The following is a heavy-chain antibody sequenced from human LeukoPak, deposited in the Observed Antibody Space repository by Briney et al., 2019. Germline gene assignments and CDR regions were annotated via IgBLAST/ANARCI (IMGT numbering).Heavy chain of an antibody. J-gene: IGHJ6*02. CDR2: INHSGST. V-gene: IGHV4-34*01. CDR3: ARVVRRDSSGYYRSYYYYGMDV. D-gene: IGHD3-22*01. Sequence: SETLPLTCAVYGGSFSGYYWSWIRQPPGKGLEWIGEINHSGSTNYNPSLKSRVTISVDTSKNQFSLKLSSVTAADTAVYYCARVVRRDSSGYYRSYYYYGMDVWGQGTTVTVSS. CDR1: GGSFSGYY.